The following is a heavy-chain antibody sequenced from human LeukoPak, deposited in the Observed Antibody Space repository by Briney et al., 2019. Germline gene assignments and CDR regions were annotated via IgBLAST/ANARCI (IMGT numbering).Heavy chain of an antibody. J-gene: IGHJ4*02. D-gene: IGHD3-3*01. CDR3: ASGIWSGYPYFDY. Sequence: PGGSLSLSCAACGFPFCRFSVQWVRQATGRGVVWVSSISSSSSYIYYADSVKGRFTISRDNAKNSLYLQMNSLRAEDTAVYYCASGIWSGYPYFDYWGQGTLVTVSS. CDR1: GFPFCRFS. CDR2: ISSSSSYI. V-gene: IGHV3-21*01.